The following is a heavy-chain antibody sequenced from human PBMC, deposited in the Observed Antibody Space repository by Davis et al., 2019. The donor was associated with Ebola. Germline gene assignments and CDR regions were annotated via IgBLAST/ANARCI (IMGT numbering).Heavy chain of an antibody. CDR1: GFTFSSYA. Sequence: GESLKISCAASGFTFSSYAMSWVRQAPGKGLEWVSAISGSGGSTYYADSVKGRFTISRDNSKNTLYLQMNSLRAEDTAVYYCARVRDYGDYWYYFDYWGQGTLVTVSS. CDR3: ARVRDYGDYWYYFDY. D-gene: IGHD4-17*01. J-gene: IGHJ4*02. V-gene: IGHV3-23*01. CDR2: ISGSGGST.